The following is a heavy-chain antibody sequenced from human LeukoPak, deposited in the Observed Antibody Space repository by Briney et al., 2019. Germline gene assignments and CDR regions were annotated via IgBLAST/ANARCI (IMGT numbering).Heavy chain of an antibody. J-gene: IGHJ4*02. D-gene: IGHD3-3*01. CDR2: ISGSGGRT. Sequence: GGSLRLSCAASRFNFDNYAMSWVRQAPGKGLEWVSSISGSGGRTYYGDSVRGRFTVSRDNSDNTVYLQMNSLRGEDTAIYYCAKSPDYDFWAVTATFDSWGQGTLVTVSS. V-gene: IGHV3-23*01. CDR3: AKSPDYDFWAVTATFDS. CDR1: RFNFDNYA.